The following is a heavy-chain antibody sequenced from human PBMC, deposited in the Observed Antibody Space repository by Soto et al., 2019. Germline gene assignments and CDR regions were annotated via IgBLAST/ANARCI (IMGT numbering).Heavy chain of an antibody. D-gene: IGHD3-10*01. Sequence: QVQLVQSGAEVKKPGASVKVSCKASGYTFTSYGISWVRQAPGQGLEWMGWISAYNGNTNYAQKLQGRVTMTTDTSTSTAYRELRSLRSDDTAVYYCARDSPGVGDIWPDAFDIWGQGTMVTVSS. CDR3: ARDSPGVGDIWPDAFDI. V-gene: IGHV1-18*01. CDR1: GYTFTSYG. CDR2: ISAYNGNT. J-gene: IGHJ3*02.